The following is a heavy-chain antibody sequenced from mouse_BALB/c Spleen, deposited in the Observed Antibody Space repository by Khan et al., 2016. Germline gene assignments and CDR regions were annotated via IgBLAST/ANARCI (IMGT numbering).Heavy chain of an antibody. CDR3: ARINA. CDR2: IDPANGNT. J-gene: IGHJ2*01. CDR1: GFNIKDTY. V-gene: IGHV14-3*02. Sequence: VQLQQSGAELVKPGASAKLSCTASGFNIKDTYMHWVKQRPEQGLEWIGRIDPANGNTKYDPKSQGKATITADTSSNTAYLQLSSLTSEDTPVCYGARINAWGQGTTLTVSS.